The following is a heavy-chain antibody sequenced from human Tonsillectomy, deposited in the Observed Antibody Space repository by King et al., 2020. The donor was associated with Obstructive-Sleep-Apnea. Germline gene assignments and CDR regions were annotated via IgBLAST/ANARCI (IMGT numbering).Heavy chain of an antibody. CDR2: IWYAGTKT. Sequence: VQLVESGGGVVQPGRSLRLSCAASGFTFNNYGMHWVRQAPGKGLEWVAVIWYAGTKTYYADSVKGRFTISRDNSKNALYLQMNSLRAKDTAMYYCAKGRLLGGTYDLSHWGQGALVTVSS. J-gene: IGHJ4*02. V-gene: IGHV3-33*06. CDR3: AKGRLLGGTYDLSH. D-gene: IGHD3-16*01. CDR1: GFTFNNYG.